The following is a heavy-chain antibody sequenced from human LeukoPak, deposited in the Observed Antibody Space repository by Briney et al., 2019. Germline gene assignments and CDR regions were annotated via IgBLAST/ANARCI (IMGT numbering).Heavy chain of an antibody. CDR2: ISGSGGST. CDR1: GFTFSTYA. D-gene: IGHD2-2*01. CDR3: AKAWGPYCSSTSCPAGN. V-gene: IGHV3-23*01. Sequence: GGSLRLSCAASGFTFSTYAMSWVRQAPGMGLEWVSTISGSGGSTFYADSVKGRFTISRDNSKNTLYLQMNSLRAEDTAVYYCAKAWGPYCSSTSCPAGNWGQGTLVTVSS. J-gene: IGHJ4*02.